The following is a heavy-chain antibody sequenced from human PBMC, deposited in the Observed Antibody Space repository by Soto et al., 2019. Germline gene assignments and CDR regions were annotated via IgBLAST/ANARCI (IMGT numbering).Heavy chain of an antibody. CDR2: IDYSGST. V-gene: IGHV4-31*03. CDR1: GGSISSGGYY. J-gene: IGHJ4*02. Sequence: QVQLQESGPGLVKPSQTLSLTCTVSGGSISSGGYYWSWIRQHPGKGLEWIAYIDYSGSTYYNPSLKSRVTISVDTSKNQFSLKLSSVTAAETAVYYCARRIVATIYYFDYWGQGTLVTVSS. D-gene: IGHD5-12*01. CDR3: ARRIVATIYYFDY.